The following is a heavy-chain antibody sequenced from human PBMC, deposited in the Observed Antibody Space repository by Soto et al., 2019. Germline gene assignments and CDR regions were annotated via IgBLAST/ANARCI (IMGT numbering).Heavy chain of an antibody. CDR1: GGSISSYY. CDR3: ARVANLGTAMVGYYYYYMDV. CDR2: IYYSGST. D-gene: IGHD5-18*01. V-gene: IGHV4-59*01. Sequence: SETLSLTCTVSGGSISSYYWSWIRQPPGKGLEWIGYIYYSGSTNYNPSLKSRVTISVDTSKNQFSLKLSSVTAADTAVYYCARVANLGTAMVGYYYYYMDVWGKGTTVTVSS. J-gene: IGHJ6*03.